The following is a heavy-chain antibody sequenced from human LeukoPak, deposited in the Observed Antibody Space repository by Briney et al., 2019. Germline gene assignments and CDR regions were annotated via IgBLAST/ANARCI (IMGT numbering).Heavy chain of an antibody. V-gene: IGHV4-30-4*08. J-gene: IGHJ4*02. Sequence: PSQTLSLTCTVSGGSISSGDYYWSWIRQPPGTGLEWIGYIFYNGRTYYNPSLKSRVTISADTSKNQFSLKLSSVTAADTAVYYCARDQTAAAGFLDYWGQGTLVTVSS. CDR2: IFYNGRT. CDR3: ARDQTAAAGFLDY. CDR1: GGSISSGDYY. D-gene: IGHD6-13*01.